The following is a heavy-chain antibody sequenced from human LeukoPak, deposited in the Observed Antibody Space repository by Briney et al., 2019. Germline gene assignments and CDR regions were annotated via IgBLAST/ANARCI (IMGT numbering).Heavy chain of an antibody. CDR1: GHTFTNYG. CDR3: AKQRGTTWWDLIDC. D-gene: IGHD1-7*01. V-gene: IGHV1-18*01. J-gene: IGHJ4*02. CDR2: ISGGNGDI. Sequence: ASVTVSFKASGHTFTNYGITWVRQAPGQGLEWMGWISGGNGDINFPPTVQGRVTITTDTSTSTPYMQLTNLRSDDTAVYYCAKQRGTTWWDLIDCCGQGTLVTVSS.